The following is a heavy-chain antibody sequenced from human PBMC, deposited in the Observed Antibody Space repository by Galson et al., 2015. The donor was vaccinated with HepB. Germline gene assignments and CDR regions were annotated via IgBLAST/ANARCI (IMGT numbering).Heavy chain of an antibody. V-gene: IGHV1-2*06. J-gene: IGHJ5*02. CDR3: ARGGAAAANWFDP. CDR2: INPNSGGT. D-gene: IGHD6-13*01. CDR1: GYTFTGYY. Sequence: CKASGYTFTGYYMHWVRQAPGQGLEWMGRINPNSGGTNYAQKFQGRVTMTRDTSISTAYMELSRLRSDDTAVYYCARGGAAAANWFDPWGQGTLVTVSS.